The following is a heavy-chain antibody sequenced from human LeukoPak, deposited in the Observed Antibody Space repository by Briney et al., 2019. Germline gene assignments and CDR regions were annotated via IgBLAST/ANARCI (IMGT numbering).Heavy chain of an antibody. J-gene: IGHJ4*02. V-gene: IGHV3-64*01. CDR3: ARAALGVVVGHHESCPAGY. CDR1: GFTFSSYA. D-gene: IGHD2-15*01. Sequence: GGSLRLSCAASGFTFSSYAMHWVRQAPGKGLEYVSVISSNGGSTYYANSVKGRFTISRDNSKNTLYLQMGSLRAEDTAVYYCARAALGVVVGHHESCPAGYWGQGTLVTVSS. CDR2: ISSNGGST.